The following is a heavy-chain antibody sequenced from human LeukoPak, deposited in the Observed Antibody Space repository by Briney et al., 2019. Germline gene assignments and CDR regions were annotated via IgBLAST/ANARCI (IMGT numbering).Heavy chain of an antibody. Sequence: PGGSLRLSCAASGFTFSVYSMNWVRQAPGKGLEWVSYISSSSSTIYYADSVKRRFTISRDNAKNSLYLQMNSLRAEDTAVYYCVREGSSSRGYNWFDPWGQGTLVTVSS. V-gene: IGHV3-48*04. D-gene: IGHD6-13*01. J-gene: IGHJ5*02. CDR2: ISSSSSTI. CDR3: VREGSSSRGYNWFDP. CDR1: GFTFSVYS.